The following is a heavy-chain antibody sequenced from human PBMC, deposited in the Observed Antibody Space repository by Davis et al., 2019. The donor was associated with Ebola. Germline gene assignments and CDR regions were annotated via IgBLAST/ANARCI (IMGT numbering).Heavy chain of an antibody. CDR1: GYTFTSYG. CDR3: AREGDWSHYYYYGMDV. J-gene: IGHJ6*04. Sequence: AASVKVSCKASGYTFTSYGISWVRQAPGQGLEWMGWISAYNGNTNYAQKLQGRVTMTPDTSTSTAYMELRSLRSDDTAVYYCAREGDWSHYYYYGMDVWGKGTTVTVSS. V-gene: IGHV1-18*01. CDR2: ISAYNGNT. D-gene: IGHD2-21*02.